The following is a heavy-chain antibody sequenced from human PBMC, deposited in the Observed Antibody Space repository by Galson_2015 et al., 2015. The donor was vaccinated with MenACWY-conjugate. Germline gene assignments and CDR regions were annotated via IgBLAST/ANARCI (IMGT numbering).Heavy chain of an antibody. CDR3: ARDRTVVVVAARITTFDY. Sequence: SLRLSCAASGSTFSSYSMNWVRQAPGKGLEWVSYISSSSSTIYYADSVKGRFTISRDNAKNSLYLQMNSLRAEDTAVYYCARDRTVVVVAARITTFDYWGQGTLVTVSS. CDR2: ISSSSSTI. J-gene: IGHJ4*02. D-gene: IGHD2-15*01. CDR1: GSTFSSYS. V-gene: IGHV3-48*04.